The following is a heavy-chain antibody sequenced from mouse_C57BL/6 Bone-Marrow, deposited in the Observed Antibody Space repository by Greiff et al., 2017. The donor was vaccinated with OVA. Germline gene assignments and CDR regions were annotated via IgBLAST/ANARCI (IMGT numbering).Heavy chain of an antibody. CDR1: GYTFTDYE. Sequence: QVQLKESVAELVRPGASVTLSCTASGYTFTDYEMHWVKQTPVHGLEWIGAIDPETGGTAYNQKFKGKAILTADKSSSTAYMELRSLTSEDSAVYYCTRGYSNYYAMDYWGQGTSVTVSS. D-gene: IGHD2-5*01. CDR2: IDPETGGT. CDR3: TRGYSNYYAMDY. V-gene: IGHV1-15*01. J-gene: IGHJ4*01.